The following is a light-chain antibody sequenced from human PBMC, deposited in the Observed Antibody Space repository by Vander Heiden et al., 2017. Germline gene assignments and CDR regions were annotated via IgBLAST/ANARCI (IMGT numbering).Light chain of an antibody. CDR3: QTWDSSSAI. J-gene: IGLJ2*01. CDR1: TLGHKY. CDR2: EDK. Sequence: SYDLTQPPSVSVSPGQTASITCSADTLGHKYTTWYQQKPGQSPLLVIYEDKKRPSGIPERFSGSNSGNIATLAISGTQPMDEADYYCQTWDSSSAIFGGGTKLTVL. V-gene: IGLV3-1*01.